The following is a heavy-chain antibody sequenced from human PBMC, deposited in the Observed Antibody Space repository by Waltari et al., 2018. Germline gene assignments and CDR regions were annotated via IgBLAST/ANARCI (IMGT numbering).Heavy chain of an antibody. CDR3: ARNIAAAFDY. D-gene: IGHD6-13*01. J-gene: IGHJ4*02. CDR1: GGSISSYY. Sequence: QVQLQESGPGLVKPSAPLSLTCTVSGGSISSYYWSWIRQPPGKGREWIGYNYYSGSTNYNPSLKSRVTISVDTSKNQFSLKLSSVTAADTAVYYCARNIAAAFDYWGQGTLVTVSS. CDR2: NYYSGST. V-gene: IGHV4-59*01.